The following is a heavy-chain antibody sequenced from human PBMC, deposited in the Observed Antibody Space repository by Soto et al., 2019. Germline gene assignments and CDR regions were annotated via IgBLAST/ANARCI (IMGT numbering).Heavy chain of an antibody. V-gene: IGHV1-18*01. J-gene: IGHJ4*02. Sequence: ASVKISCKASGYTFTIPGISWVRKAPGQGLEWMGWISAYNGNTNYAQKLQGRVTMTTDTSTSTAYMELRSLRSDDTAVYYCASNRYCSRFICRYGYWRQLHLVPVCS. D-gene: IGHD2-15*01. CDR2: ISAYNGNT. CDR3: ASNRYCSRFICRYGY. CDR1: GYTFTIPG.